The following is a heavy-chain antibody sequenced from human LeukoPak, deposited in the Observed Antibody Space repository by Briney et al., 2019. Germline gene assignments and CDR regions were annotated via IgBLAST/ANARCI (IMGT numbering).Heavy chain of an antibody. D-gene: IGHD2-15*01. CDR2: IKQDGSEK. CDR3: ARVHCSGGSCYGDY. CDR1: GFTFSSYG. V-gene: IGHV3-7*03. Sequence: TGGSLRLSCAASGFTFSSYGMHWVRQAPGKGLEWVANIKQDGSEKYYVDSVKGRFTISRDNAKNSLYLQMNSLRAEDTAVYYCARVHCSGGSCYGDYWGQGTLVTVSS. J-gene: IGHJ4*02.